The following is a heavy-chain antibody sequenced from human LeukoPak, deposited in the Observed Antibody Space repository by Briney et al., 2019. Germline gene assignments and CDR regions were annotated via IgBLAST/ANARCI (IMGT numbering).Heavy chain of an antibody. CDR2: IRDDGVAK. CDR3: TRGRYQLLGPNDY. V-gene: IGHV3-7*01. CDR1: GFTFSRYW. Sequence: GGSLRLSCAASGFTFSRYWMSWVRQAPGKGLEWVANIRDDGVAKQHVESVRGRFSISRDNDKNSVYLQMNSLRDEDTAVYYCTRGRYQLLGPNDYWGQGSLVTVSS. J-gene: IGHJ4*02. D-gene: IGHD2-2*01.